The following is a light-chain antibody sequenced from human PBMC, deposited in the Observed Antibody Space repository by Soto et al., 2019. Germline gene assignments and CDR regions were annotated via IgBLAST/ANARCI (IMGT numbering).Light chain of an antibody. Sequence: DIQMTQSPSTLSGSVGDRVTITCRSSQTISSWLAWYQQKPGKAPKLLIYKASTLKSGVPSRFSGSGSGTEFTLTISSLPPDDFATYYCQHYNSYSEAFGQGPKVDIK. CDR1: QTISSW. V-gene: IGKV1-5*03. CDR3: QHYNSYSEA. J-gene: IGKJ1*01. CDR2: KAS.